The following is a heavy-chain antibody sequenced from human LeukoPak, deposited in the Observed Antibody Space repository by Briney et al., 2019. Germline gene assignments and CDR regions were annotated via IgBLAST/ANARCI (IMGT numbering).Heavy chain of an antibody. CDR2: INPISGTA. D-gene: IGHD3-3*01. Sequence: SVKVSCKASGDSINTYTINWVRQAPGQGLEWMGGINPISGTANYAQKFQGKVTITADESTSTAYMGLSSLRSEDTAVYYCARDKFLEWSSGFYGMDVWGQGTTVMVSS. CDR1: GDSINTYT. CDR3: ARDKFLEWSSGFYGMDV. V-gene: IGHV1-69*01. J-gene: IGHJ6*02.